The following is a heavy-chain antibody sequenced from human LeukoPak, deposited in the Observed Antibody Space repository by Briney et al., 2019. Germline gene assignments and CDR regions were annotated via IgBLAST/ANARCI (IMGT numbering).Heavy chain of an antibody. V-gene: IGHV4-34*01. D-gene: IGHD3-3*01. J-gene: IGHJ5*02. CDR1: GGSFSGYY. CDR3: ARHPLNFRVVINTNWFDP. Sequence: SETLSLTCAVYGGSFSGYYWSWIRQPPGKGLEWIGEINHSGSTNYNPSLKSRVTISVDTSKNQFSLKLSSVTAADTAVYYCARHPLNFRVVINTNWFDPWGQGTLVTVSS. CDR2: INHSGST.